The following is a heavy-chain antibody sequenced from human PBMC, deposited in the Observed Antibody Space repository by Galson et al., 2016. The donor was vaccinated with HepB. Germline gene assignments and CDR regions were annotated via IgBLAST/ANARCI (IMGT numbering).Heavy chain of an antibody. J-gene: IGHJ6*02. D-gene: IGHD3-3*01. CDR1: GFTFSDYG. V-gene: IGHV3-30-3*01. Sequence: SLRLSCAAYGFTFSDYGMHWVRQAPGKGLEWVADISYDGGNKYYAESVQGRFTISRDNSKKTLYLQMSSLTADDCAVYYCARMRDFWDGGKYYGMDVWGQGLTVTVSS. CDR3: ARMRDFWDGGKYYGMDV. CDR2: ISYDGGNK.